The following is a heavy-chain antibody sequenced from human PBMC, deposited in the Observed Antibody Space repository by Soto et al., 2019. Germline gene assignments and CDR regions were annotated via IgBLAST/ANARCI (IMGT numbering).Heavy chain of an antibody. J-gene: IGHJ4*02. CDR3: ASTSDILTGYYTFDY. D-gene: IGHD3-9*01. CDR1: GGSVSSGSYY. V-gene: IGHV4-61*01. Sequence: SETLSLTCTVSGGSVSSGSYYWSWIRQPPGKGLEWIAYFFSSDNTKYIPSLKSRVTLSVDSPKNQFSLKLSSVTAADTAVYYCASTSDILTGYYTFDYWGQGTLVTVSS. CDR2: FFSSDNT.